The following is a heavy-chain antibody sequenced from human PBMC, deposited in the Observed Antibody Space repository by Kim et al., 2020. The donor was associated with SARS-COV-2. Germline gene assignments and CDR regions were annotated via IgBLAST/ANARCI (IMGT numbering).Heavy chain of an antibody. D-gene: IGHD6-13*01. V-gene: IGHV7-4-1*02. CDR2: INTNTGNP. CDR3: ARWGSSWYRRGPGYYYGMDV. Sequence: ASVKVSCKASGYTFTSYAMNWVRQAPGQGLEWMGWINTNTGNPTYAQGFTGRFVFSLDTSVSTAYLQISSLKAEDTAVYYCARWGSSWYRRGPGYYYGMDVWGQGTTVTVSS. J-gene: IGHJ6*02. CDR1: GYTFTSYA.